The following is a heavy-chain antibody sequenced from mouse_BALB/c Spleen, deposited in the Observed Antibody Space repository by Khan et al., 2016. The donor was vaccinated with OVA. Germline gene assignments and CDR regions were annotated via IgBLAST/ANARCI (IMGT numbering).Heavy chain of an antibody. CDR1: GYTFTDYA. CDR3: ARVSRDYKFAY. J-gene: IGHJ3*01. CDR2: ISTRYGVS. V-gene: IGHV1S137*01. Sequence: QVQLQQSGAELVRPGVSVKISCKGSGYTFTDYAMHWVKQSHAKRLEWIGVISTRYGVSSYNQRFMGKATRTVDKCSSPAHMELGRLTSEDSAIYYCARVSRDYKFAYWGQGTLVTVSA. D-gene: IGHD2-12*01.